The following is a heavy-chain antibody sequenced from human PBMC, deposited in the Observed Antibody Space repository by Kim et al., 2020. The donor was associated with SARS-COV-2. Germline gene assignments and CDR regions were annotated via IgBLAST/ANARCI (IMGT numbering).Heavy chain of an antibody. CDR1: GASISSGGNY. V-gene: IGHV4-31*03. CDR3: ARVVSYSGSYTPLDY. CDR2: IYYSGST. D-gene: IGHD1-26*01. Sequence: SETLSLTCTVSGASISSGGNYWSWIRQYPGQGLEWMGNIYYSGSTIYNPPLKSRVTMSVDTSKNQISLNLRSVTAADTAVYYCARVVSYSGSYTPLDYWGQGTLVTVSS. J-gene: IGHJ4*01.